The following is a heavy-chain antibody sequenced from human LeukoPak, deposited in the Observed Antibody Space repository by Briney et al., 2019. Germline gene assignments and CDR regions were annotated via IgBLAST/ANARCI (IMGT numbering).Heavy chain of an antibody. CDR1: GLTFSSYA. Sequence: GGSLRLSCAASGLTFSSYAMSWVRQAPGKGLEWVAIIPKDGNNKYYADSVKGRFTISRDNSKNTLYLQMNSLRAEDTAVYFCTRPYYDTSGYYSDTFDIWGQGTMVTVSS. CDR3: TRPYYDTSGYYSDTFDI. V-gene: IGHV3-30*04. CDR2: IPKDGNNK. D-gene: IGHD3-22*01. J-gene: IGHJ3*02.